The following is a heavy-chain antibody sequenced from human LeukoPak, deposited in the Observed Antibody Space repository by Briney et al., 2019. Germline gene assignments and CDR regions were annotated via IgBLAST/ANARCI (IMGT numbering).Heavy chain of an antibody. D-gene: IGHD6-19*01. J-gene: IGHJ4*02. V-gene: IGHV5-51*01. CDR2: IYPGDSDT. CDR3: ARHVWDPVAVAGASDY. Sequence: GESLKISCKGSGYSFTSYWIGWVRQMPGKGLEWMGIIYPGDSDTRYSPSFQGQVTISADKSISTAYLQWSSLKASDTAMYYCARHVWDPVAVAGASDYWGQGTLVTVSS. CDR1: GYSFTSYW.